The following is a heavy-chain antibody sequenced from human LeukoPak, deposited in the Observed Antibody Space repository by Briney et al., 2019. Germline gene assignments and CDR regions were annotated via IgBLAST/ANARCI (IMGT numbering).Heavy chain of an antibody. CDR3: ATSRGYCSSTSCRDDYYFDY. CDR1: GFTFSGSA. V-gene: IGHV1-2*02. CDR2: INPNSGGT. Sequence: GGSLRLSCAASGFTFSGSALHWVRQAPGQGLEWMGWINPNSGGTNYAQKFQGRVTMTRDTSISTAYMELSRLRSDDTAMYYCATSRGYCSSTSCRDDYYFDYWGQGTLVTVSS. D-gene: IGHD2-2*01. J-gene: IGHJ4*02.